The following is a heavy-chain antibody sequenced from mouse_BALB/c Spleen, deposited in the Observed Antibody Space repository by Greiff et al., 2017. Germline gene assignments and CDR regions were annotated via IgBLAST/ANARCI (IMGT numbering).Heavy chain of an antibody. V-gene: IGHV1-4*01. CDR3: ARAGKNMDGNYDYAMDY. CDR2: INPSSGYT. D-gene: IGHD2-1*01. CDR1: GYTFTSYT. Sequence: QVQLKQSGAELARPGASVKMSCKASGYTFTSYTMHWVKQRPGQGLEWIGYINPSSGYTNYNQKFKDKATLTADKSSSTAYMQLSSLTSEDSAVYYCARAGKNMDGNYDYAMDYWGQGTSVTVSS. J-gene: IGHJ4*01.